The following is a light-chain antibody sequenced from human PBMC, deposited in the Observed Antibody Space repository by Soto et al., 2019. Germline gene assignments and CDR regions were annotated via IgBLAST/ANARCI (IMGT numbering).Light chain of an antibody. V-gene: IGLV4-69*01. CDR2: LNSDGSH. CDR1: SGHSTYA. CDR3: QTWDTGTVI. Sequence: QPVLTQSPSASASLGASVKLTCTLSSGHSTYAIAWHQQQPEKGPRFLMSLNSDGSHSKGDGIPDRFSGSSSGAERYLTISSLQSDDEADYFCQTWDTGTVIFGGGTQLTVL. J-gene: IGLJ2*01.